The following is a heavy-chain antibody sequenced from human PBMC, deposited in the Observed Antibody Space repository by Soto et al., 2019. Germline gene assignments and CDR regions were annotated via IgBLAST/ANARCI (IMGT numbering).Heavy chain of an antibody. J-gene: IGHJ4*02. CDR2: IIPIFGTA. V-gene: IGHV1-69*13. CDR1: GGTFSSYA. Sequence: GASVKVSCKASGGTFSSYAISWVRQAPGQGLEWMGGIIPIFGTANYAQKFQGRVTITADESTSTAYMELSSLRSEDTAVYYCASTSSGWYFDPPLFDYWGQGTLVTVSS. D-gene: IGHD6-19*01. CDR3: ASTSSGWYFDPPLFDY.